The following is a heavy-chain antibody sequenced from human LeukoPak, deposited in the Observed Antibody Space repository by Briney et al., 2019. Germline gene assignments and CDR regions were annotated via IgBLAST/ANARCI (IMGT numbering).Heavy chain of an antibody. Sequence: GGSLRLSCAASGFTFSSYAMSWVRPAPGKGLEWVSAISGSGGSTYYADSVKGRFTISRDNSKNTLYLQMNSLRAEDTAVYYCAKRVYDILTGYLDPWGQGTLVTVSS. CDR3: AKRVYDILTGYLDP. CDR2: ISGSGGST. V-gene: IGHV3-23*01. J-gene: IGHJ5*02. CDR1: GFTFSSYA. D-gene: IGHD3-9*01.